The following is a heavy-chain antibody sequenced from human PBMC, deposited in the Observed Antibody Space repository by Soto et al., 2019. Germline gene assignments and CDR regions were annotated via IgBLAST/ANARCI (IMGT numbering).Heavy chain of an antibody. V-gene: IGHV4-61*01. CDR2: IYYSGST. D-gene: IGHD3-3*01. CDR1: GGSVSSGSYN. J-gene: IGHJ6*02. CDR3: ARYHFYDFWSGNLPVVYGMDV. Sequence: SETLSLNCTVSGGSVSSGSYNGSWIRQPPGKGLEWIGYIYYSGSTNYNPSLKSRVTISVDTSKNHFTRKLSSVTAADTAVYYCARYHFYDFWSGNLPVVYGMDVWGQGTTVTVSS.